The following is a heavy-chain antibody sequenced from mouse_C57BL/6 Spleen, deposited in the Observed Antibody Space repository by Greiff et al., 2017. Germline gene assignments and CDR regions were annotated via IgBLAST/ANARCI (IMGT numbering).Heavy chain of an antibody. V-gene: IGHV1-54*01. CDR2: INPGSGGT. Sequence: VKLMESGAELVRPGTSVKVSCKASGYAFTNYLIEWVKQRPGQGLEWIGVINPGSGGTNYNEKFKGKATLTADKSSSTAYMQLSSLTSEDSAVYFCARSGDLYSIYFAWFAYWGQGTLVTVSA. D-gene: IGHD2-5*01. CDR3: ARSGDLYSIYFAWFAY. CDR1: GYAFTNYL. J-gene: IGHJ3*01.